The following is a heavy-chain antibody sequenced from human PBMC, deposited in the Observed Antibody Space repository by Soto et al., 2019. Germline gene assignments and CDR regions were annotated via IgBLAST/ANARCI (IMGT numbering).Heavy chain of an antibody. Sequence: QVQLQESGPGLVKLSETLSLTCTVSGGSFKSGSYSWSWIRQPPGKGLEWIGYVYHTGRTSYNPSITSRVSISMDTANNQFSLILASVTAADGAVYFCARDFTYFDSWGQGTLVTVAS. CDR3: ARDFTYFDS. CDR2: VYHTGRT. CDR1: GGSFKSGSYS. J-gene: IGHJ4*02. V-gene: IGHV4-61*01.